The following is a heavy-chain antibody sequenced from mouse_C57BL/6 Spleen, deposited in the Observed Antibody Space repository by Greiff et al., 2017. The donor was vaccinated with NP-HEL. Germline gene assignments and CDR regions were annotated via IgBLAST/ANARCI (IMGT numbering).Heavy chain of an antibody. Sequence: QVQLQQSGPELVKPGASVKLSCKASGYTFTSYDINWVKQRPGQGLEWIGWIYPRDGSTKYNEKLKGQATLTVDTTSSMAYMVLHSLTSEDSAVYFCARKGTTMVRGYWYFDVWGTGTTVTVSS. V-gene: IGHV1-85*01. D-gene: IGHD2-2*01. CDR1: GYTFTSYD. J-gene: IGHJ1*03. CDR2: IYPRDGST. CDR3: ARKGTTMVRGYWYFDV.